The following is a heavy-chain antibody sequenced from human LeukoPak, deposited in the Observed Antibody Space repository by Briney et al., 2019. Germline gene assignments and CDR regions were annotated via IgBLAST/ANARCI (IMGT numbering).Heavy chain of an antibody. Sequence: PSETLSLTCTVSGGSISSYYWSWIRQPPGKGLEWIGYIYYSGSTNYNPSLKSRVTISVDTSKNRFSLKLSSVTAADTAVYYCARWEVGATTFDPWGQGTLVTVSS. D-gene: IGHD1-26*01. CDR1: GGSISSYY. CDR2: IYYSGST. J-gene: IGHJ5*02. CDR3: ARWEVGATTFDP. V-gene: IGHV4-59*08.